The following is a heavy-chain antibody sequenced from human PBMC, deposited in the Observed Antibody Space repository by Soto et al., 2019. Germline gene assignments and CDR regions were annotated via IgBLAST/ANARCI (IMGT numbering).Heavy chain of an antibody. Sequence: QVHLVQSGAEVKKPGASVKVSCKTSGYTFTGYYIHWIRQAPGQGLEWMGWINPNSGDTNYSQDFQGRVTMTSDTSFTTAYVELTRLRSDDTAVYYCARREQWLENFDYWGQGTLVTVSS. D-gene: IGHD6-19*01. CDR3: ARREQWLENFDY. CDR1: GYTFTGYY. CDR2: INPNSGDT. V-gene: IGHV1-2*02. J-gene: IGHJ4*02.